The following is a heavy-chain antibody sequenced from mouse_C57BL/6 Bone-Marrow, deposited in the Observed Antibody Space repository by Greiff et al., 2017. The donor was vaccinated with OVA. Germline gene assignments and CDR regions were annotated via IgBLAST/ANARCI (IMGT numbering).Heavy chain of an antibody. CDR3: ARDDYYYGSSSFAY. J-gene: IGHJ3*01. CDR1: GYSITSGYY. D-gene: IGHD1-1*01. Sequence: EVQLVESGPGLVKPSQSLSLTCSVTGYSITSGYYWNWIRQFPGNKLEWMGYLSDDGSNNYNPSLKNRISITRDTSKNQFFLKLNSVTTEDTATYYCARDDYYYGSSSFAYWGQGTLVTVSA. CDR2: LSDDGSN. V-gene: IGHV3-6*01.